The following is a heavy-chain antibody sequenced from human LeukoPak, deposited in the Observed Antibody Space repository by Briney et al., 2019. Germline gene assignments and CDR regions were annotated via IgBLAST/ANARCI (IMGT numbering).Heavy chain of an antibody. CDR2: ISYDGSNK. J-gene: IGHJ4*02. CDR1: GFTFSSYG. Sequence: PGRSLRLSCAASGFTFSSYGMHWVRQAPGKGLEWVAVISYDGSNKYYADSVKGRFTISRDNSKNTLYLQMNSLRAEDTALYYCAKDRSSAWNCFDSWGQGTLVTVSS. CDR3: AKDRSSAWNCFDS. D-gene: IGHD6-19*01. V-gene: IGHV3-30*18.